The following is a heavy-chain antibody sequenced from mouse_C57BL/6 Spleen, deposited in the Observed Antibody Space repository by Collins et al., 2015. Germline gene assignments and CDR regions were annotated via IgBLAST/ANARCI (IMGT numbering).Heavy chain of an antibody. D-gene: IGHD2-4*01. CDR1: GYTFTSYW. CDR2: IYPGNGDT. Sequence: QVQLQQSGAELARPGASVKLSCKASGYTFTSYWMQWVTQRPGQGLEWIGAIYPGNGDTRYTQKFKGKATLTADKSSSTAYMQLSSLASEDSAVYYCSRSMITYYAMDYWGQGTSVTVSS. CDR3: SRSMITYYAMDY. J-gene: IGHJ4*01. V-gene: IGHV1-87*01.